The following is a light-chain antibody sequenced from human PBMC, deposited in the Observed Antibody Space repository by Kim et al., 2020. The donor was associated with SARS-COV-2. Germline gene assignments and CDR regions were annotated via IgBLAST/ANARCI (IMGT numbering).Light chain of an antibody. CDR3: QQYDSSPPYT. J-gene: IGKJ2*01. CDR1: QTVNSDY. CDR2: GAS. Sequence: PGERATRSCRASQTVNSDYLAWYQQKPGQAPRLLISGASSRATGIPDRFSGSGSGTDFTLTISRLEPEDFAVDYCQQYDSSPPYTFGQGTKLEI. V-gene: IGKV3-20*01.